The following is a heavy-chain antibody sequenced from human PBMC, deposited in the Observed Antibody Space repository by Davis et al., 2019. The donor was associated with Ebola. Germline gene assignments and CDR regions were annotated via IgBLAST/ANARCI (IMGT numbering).Heavy chain of an antibody. Sequence: GGSLRLSCAASGFTFSSYAMHWVRQAPGKGLEWVAVISYDGSNKYYADSVKGRFTISRDNSKNTLYLQMNSLRAEDTAVYYCVRSHRQWLVGWFDPWGQGTLVIVSS. J-gene: IGHJ5*02. CDR1: GFTFSSYA. CDR3: VRSHRQWLVGWFDP. V-gene: IGHV3-30*04. D-gene: IGHD6-19*01. CDR2: ISYDGSNK.